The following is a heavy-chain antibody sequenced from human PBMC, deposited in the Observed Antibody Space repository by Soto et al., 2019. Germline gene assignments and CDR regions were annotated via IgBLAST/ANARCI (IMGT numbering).Heavy chain of an antibody. CDR3: AKDSTRSGSFAY. V-gene: IGHV3-30*18. J-gene: IGHJ4*02. Sequence: GGSLRLSCAASGFTFSSYGMHWVRQAPGKGLEWVAVISYDGSNKYYADSVKGRFTISRDNSKNTLYLQMNSLRAEDTAVYYCAKDSTRSGSFAYWGQGTRVTVSS. CDR1: GFTFSSYG. D-gene: IGHD3-3*01. CDR2: ISYDGSNK.